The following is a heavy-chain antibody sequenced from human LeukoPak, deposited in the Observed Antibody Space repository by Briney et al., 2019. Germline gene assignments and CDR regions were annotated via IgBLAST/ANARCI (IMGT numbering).Heavy chain of an antibody. CDR2: IKSKTDGGTT. CDR1: GLTFSNAW. V-gene: IGHV3-15*01. Sequence: PGGSLRLSCAASGLTFSNAWMSWVRQAPGKGLEWVGRIKSKTDGGTTDYAAPVKGRFTISRDDSKNTLYLQMNSLKTEDTAVYYCTTDREPYGDYVGVNFDYWGQGTLVTVSS. CDR3: TTDREPYGDYVGVNFDY. J-gene: IGHJ4*02. D-gene: IGHD4-17*01.